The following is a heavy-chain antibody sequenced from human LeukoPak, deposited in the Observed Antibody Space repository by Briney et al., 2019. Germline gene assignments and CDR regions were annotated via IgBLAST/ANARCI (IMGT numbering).Heavy chain of an antibody. J-gene: IGHJ4*02. Sequence: GESLKTSCKGSGYSFTSYWIGWVRQMPGKGLEWMGIIYPGDSDTRYSPSFQGQVTISADKSISTAYLQWSSLKASDTAMYYCARTGYTSGWYVGSFDYWGQGTLVTVSS. V-gene: IGHV5-51*01. D-gene: IGHD6-19*01. CDR3: ARTGYTSGWYVGSFDY. CDR2: IYPGDSDT. CDR1: GYSFTSYW.